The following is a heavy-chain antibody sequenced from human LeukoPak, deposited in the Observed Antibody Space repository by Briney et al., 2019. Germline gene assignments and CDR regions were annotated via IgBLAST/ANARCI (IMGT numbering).Heavy chain of an antibody. CDR1: GFTFSSYD. D-gene: IGHD3-22*01. CDR2: IGTAGDT. Sequence: GGYLRLSCAASGFTFSSYDMHWVRQATGKGLEWVSAIGTAGDTYYPGSVKGRFTISRENAKNSLYLQMNSLRAGDTAVYYCARGPLSHYYDSSGYYPYYFDYWGQGTLVTVSS. CDR3: ARGPLSHYYDSSGYYPYYFDY. J-gene: IGHJ4*02. V-gene: IGHV3-13*01.